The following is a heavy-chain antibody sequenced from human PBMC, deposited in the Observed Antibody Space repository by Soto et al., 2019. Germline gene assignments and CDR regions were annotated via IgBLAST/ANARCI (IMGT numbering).Heavy chain of an antibody. D-gene: IGHD2-15*01. CDR3: AKAQGVVVVAATNVYGMDV. Sequence: GGSLRLSCAASGFTFSSYAMSWVRQAPGKGLEWVSAISGSGGSTYYADSAKGRFTISRDNSKNTLYLQMNSLRAEDTAVYYCAKAQGVVVVAATNVYGMDVWGQGTTVPVSS. J-gene: IGHJ6*02. V-gene: IGHV3-23*01. CDR2: ISGSGGST. CDR1: GFTFSSYA.